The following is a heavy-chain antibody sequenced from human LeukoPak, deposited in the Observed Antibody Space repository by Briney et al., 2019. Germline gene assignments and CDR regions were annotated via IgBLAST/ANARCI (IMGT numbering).Heavy chain of an antibody. CDR1: GFTFSSYW. Sequence: GGSLRLSCAASGFTFSSYWMDWVRQALGKGLVWVSRINSDGSSTSYADSVKGRFTISRDNAKNTLSLQMNSLRAEDTAVYYCARAGYRDAYNWWGQGTLVTVSS. CDR2: INSDGSST. D-gene: IGHD5-24*01. V-gene: IGHV3-74*01. CDR3: ARAGYRDAYNW. J-gene: IGHJ4*02.